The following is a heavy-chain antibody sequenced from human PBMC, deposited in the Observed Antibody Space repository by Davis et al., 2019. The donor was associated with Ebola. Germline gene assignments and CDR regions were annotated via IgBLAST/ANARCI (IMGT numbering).Heavy chain of an antibody. Sequence: GESLKISCAASGFTVSSNYMSWVRQAPGKGLEWVSTIGGSGDNTYYADSVKGRFTISRDNSKNTLYLQMNILRAEDTAVYYCAKLSCTSTSCYTGNYYYYYGVDVWGQGTTVTVSS. CDR3: AKLSCTSTSCYTGNYYYYYGVDV. CDR2: IGGSGDNT. V-gene: IGHV3-23*01. J-gene: IGHJ6*02. D-gene: IGHD2-2*02. CDR1: GFTVSSNY.